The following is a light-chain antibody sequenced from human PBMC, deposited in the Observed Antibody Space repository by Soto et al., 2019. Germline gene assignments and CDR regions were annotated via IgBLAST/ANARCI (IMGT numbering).Light chain of an antibody. V-gene: IGKV3-11*01. CDR1: QSVNSY. J-gene: IGKJ3*01. CDR3: KQRSNWPIT. CDR2: DAS. Sequence: ELVLQKSPATLSLSPGARSTLSCRASQSVNSYLAWYQQKPGQAHRLLIYDASNRATGIPARFSGSGSGTDFTLTISSLEPEEFAVYYCKQRSNWPITFGAGSKVDI.